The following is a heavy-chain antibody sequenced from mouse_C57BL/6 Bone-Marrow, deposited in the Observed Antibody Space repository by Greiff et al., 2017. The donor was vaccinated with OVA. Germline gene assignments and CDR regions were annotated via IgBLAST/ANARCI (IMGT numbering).Heavy chain of an antibody. CDR1: GFTFSDFY. CDR3: ARDYYGSSYWYFDV. J-gene: IGHJ1*01. D-gene: IGHD1-1*01. CDR2: SRNKANDYTT. Sequence: EVNVVESGGGLVQPGGSLRLSCATSGFTFSDFYMEWVRQPPGKRLEWIAASRNKANDYTTEYSASVKGWFIVSRDTSQSILYLQMNALRAEDTAIYYCARDYYGSSYWYFDVWGAGTTVTVSS. V-gene: IGHV7-1*02.